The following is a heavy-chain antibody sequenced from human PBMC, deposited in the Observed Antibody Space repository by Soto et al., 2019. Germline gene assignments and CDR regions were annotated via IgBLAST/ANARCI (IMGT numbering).Heavy chain of an antibody. D-gene: IGHD1-26*01. CDR1: GGTFSSYA. V-gene: IGHV1-69*13. CDR2: IIPIFGTA. Sequence: GASVKVSCKASGGTFSSYAISWVRQAPGQGLEWMGGIIPIFGTANCAQKFQGRVTITADESTSTAYMELSRLRSEDTGVYYCAGLMGASDYWGQGTLVTVSS. CDR3: AGLMGASDY. J-gene: IGHJ4*02.